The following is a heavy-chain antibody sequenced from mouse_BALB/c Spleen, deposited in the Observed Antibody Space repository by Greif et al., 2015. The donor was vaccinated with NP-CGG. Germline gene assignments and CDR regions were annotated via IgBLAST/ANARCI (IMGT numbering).Heavy chain of an antibody. CDR3: ARHQGYATDY. Sequence: EVMLVESGGGLVQPGGSLKLSCAASGFTFSSYTMSWVRQTPEKRLEWVAYISNGGGSTYYPDTVKGRFTISRDNAKNPLYLQMSSLKSEDTAMYYCARHQGYATDYWGQGTSVTVSS. D-gene: IGHD3-2*02. CDR2: ISNGGGST. J-gene: IGHJ4*01. CDR1: GFTFSSYT. V-gene: IGHV5-12-2*01.